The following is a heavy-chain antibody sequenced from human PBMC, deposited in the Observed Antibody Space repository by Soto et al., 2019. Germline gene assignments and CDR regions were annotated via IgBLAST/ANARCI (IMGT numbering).Heavy chain of an antibody. D-gene: IGHD2-8*01. J-gene: IGHJ3*02. CDR3: AKDLIAGNGVWEAFDR. Sequence: GGSLRLSCAASGFSFSAYAMNWVRQAPGKGLQWVSGLVGSGADKNYADSVRGRFTVSRDNSKNTLYLQMNSLRDEDTAVYYSAKDLIAGNGVWEAFDRWGRGTKVTVAS. CDR1: GFSFSAYA. V-gene: IGHV3-23*01. CDR2: LVGSGADK.